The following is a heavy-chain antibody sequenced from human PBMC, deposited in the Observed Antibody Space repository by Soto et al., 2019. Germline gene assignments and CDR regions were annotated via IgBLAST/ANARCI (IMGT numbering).Heavy chain of an antibody. V-gene: IGHV3-33*01. Sequence: GGSLRPSCPTFGFTFSSFGMHGVRRAQGKGMELVAVIWYEGSNKYYADSVKGRFTISRDNSKNTLYLQMNSLRAEDTAVYYFARGYCSGGSCYSGGYMDVWGKGTTVTVSS. CDR2: IWYEGSNK. CDR1: GFTFSSFG. D-gene: IGHD2-15*01. CDR3: ARGYCSGGSCYSGGYMDV. J-gene: IGHJ6*03.